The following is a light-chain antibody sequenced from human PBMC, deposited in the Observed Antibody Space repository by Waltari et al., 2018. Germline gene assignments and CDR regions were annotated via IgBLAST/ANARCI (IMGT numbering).Light chain of an antibody. Sequence: QSALTQPASVSGSPGQSITISCTGTSSDVGSHNYVSWYQQHPGKAPKLMISEVSNRPSGVSNRFSGSKSGNTASLTISGLQAEDEADYYCASYTSSSTIFGGGTNLTVL. V-gene: IGLV2-14*01. J-gene: IGLJ2*01. CDR3: ASYTSSSTI. CDR1: SSDVGSHNY. CDR2: EVS.